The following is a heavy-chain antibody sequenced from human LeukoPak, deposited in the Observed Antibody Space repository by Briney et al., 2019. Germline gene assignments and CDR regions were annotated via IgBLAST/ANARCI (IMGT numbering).Heavy chain of an antibody. Sequence: PGRSLRLSCAASGFTFDDYAMHWVRQAPGRGLEWVSTINWNSGSIGYADSVKGRFTISRDNAKNSLYLQMNSLRAEDTALYYCAKDSTAMVTGTFDHWGQGTLVTVSS. CDR2: INWNSGSI. CDR1: GFTFDDYA. J-gene: IGHJ4*02. D-gene: IGHD5-18*01. CDR3: AKDSTAMVTGTFDH. V-gene: IGHV3-9*01.